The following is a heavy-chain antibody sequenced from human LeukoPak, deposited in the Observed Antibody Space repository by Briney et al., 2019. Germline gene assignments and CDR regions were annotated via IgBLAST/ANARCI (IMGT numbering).Heavy chain of an antibody. J-gene: IGHJ4*02. D-gene: IGHD5-12*01. Sequence: PGGSLRLSCVASGFTFSTYSMNWVRQAPGKGLEWVSFISSSSNYIYYADSVKGRFTISRDNSKNTLYLQMNSLRAEDTAVYYCARAKWLRSSFDYWGQGTLVTVSS. CDR1: GFTFSTYS. V-gene: IGHV3-21*01. CDR2: ISSSSNYI. CDR3: ARAKWLRSSFDY.